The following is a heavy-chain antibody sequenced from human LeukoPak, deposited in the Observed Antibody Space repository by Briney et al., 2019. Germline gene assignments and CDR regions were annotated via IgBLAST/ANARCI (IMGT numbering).Heavy chain of an antibody. J-gene: IGHJ3*02. CDR2: VYYSGST. CDR3: ARGDDYGDSNAFDI. D-gene: IGHD4-17*01. Sequence: PSETLSLTCTVSGGSISSGTYYWGWIRQPPGKGLQWIGSVYYSGSTYYNPSLQSRVTISVDTSKNQFSLKLSSVTAADTAVYYCARGDDYGDSNAFDIWGQGTMVTVSS. V-gene: IGHV4-39*07. CDR1: GGSISSGTYY.